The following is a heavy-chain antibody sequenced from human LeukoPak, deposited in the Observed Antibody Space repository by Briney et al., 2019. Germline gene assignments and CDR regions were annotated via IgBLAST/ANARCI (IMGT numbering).Heavy chain of an antibody. V-gene: IGHV3-30-3*01. CDR3: AREGSIVARTDY. D-gene: IGHD3-16*02. CDR2: ISFDGNQE. CDR1: GFTFDNYA. J-gene: IGHJ4*02. Sequence: GGSLRLSCEASGFTFDNYAMHWVRQAPGRRLEWVAVISFDGNQEYYPDSVKGRFTISRDNSKNTLYLQMNGLKTEDTAVYYCAREGSIVARTDYWGQGALVIVYS.